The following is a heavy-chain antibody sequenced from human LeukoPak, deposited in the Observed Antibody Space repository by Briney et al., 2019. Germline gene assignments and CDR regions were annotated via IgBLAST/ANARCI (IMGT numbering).Heavy chain of an antibody. CDR2: ISSGSSTI. Sequence: GGSLRLSCEGSGFTFNSYSMTWVRQAPGKGLEWVSYISSGSSTIYYADSVKGRFTISRDDAENSLYLEMNSLRAEDTAVYFCARHGALWIRSGSWFDPWGQGTLVTVFS. V-gene: IGHV3-48*04. D-gene: IGHD5-12*01. CDR1: GFTFNSYS. J-gene: IGHJ5*02. CDR3: ARHGALWIRSGSWFDP.